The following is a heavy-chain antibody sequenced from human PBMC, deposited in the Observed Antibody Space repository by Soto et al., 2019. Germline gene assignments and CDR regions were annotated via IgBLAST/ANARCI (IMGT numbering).Heavy chain of an antibody. V-gene: IGHV3-23*01. D-gene: IGHD3-22*01. J-gene: IGHJ4*02. CDR3: AKDVMSTYYYDSSGSVPIYYFDY. CDR1: EVTSSSYA. Sequence: LRLSCGAAEVTSSSYAMSWVSKNPGKGLEWVSAISGSGGSTYYADSVKGRFTISRDNSKNTLYLQMNSLGAEDTAVYYCAKDVMSTYYYDSSGSVPIYYFDYWGQGTLVSVSS. CDR2: ISGSGGST.